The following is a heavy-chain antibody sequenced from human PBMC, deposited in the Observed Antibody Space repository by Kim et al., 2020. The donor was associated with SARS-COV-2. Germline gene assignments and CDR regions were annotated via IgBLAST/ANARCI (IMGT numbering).Heavy chain of an antibody. J-gene: IGHJ6*02. Sequence: SVKVSSKASGGTFSSYAISWVRQAPGQGLEWMGGIIPIFGTANYAQKFQGRVTITADESTSTAYMELSSLRSEDTAVYYCARRGEIYYYGSGSYYFDRYSGFDYYYGMDVWGQGTTVTVSS. D-gene: IGHD3-10*01. CDR2: IIPIFGTA. CDR1: GGTFSSYA. V-gene: IGHV1-69*13. CDR3: ARRGEIYYYGSGSYYFDRYSGFDYYYGMDV.